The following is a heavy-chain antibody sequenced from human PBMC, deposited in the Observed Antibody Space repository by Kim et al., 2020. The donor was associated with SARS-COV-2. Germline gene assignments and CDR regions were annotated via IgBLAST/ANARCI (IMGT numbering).Heavy chain of an antibody. CDR1: GGTFSSYA. CDR2: IIPIFGTA. D-gene: IGHD2-15*01. CDR3: ATLNCSGGSCYSRDYYYGMDV. V-gene: IGHV1-69*13. Sequence: SVKVSCKASGGTFSSYAISWVRQAPGQGLEWMGGIIPIFGTANYAQKFQGRVTITADESTSTAYMELSSLRSEDTAVYYCATLNCSGGSCYSRDYYYGMDVWGQGTTVTVSS. J-gene: IGHJ6*02.